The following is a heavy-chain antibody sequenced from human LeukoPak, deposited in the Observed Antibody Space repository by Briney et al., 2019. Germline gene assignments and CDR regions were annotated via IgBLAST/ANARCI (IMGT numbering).Heavy chain of an antibody. J-gene: IGHJ3*02. CDR1: GFTVSSNY. CDR3: ARDKVRGDPAMVTDAFDI. D-gene: IGHD5-18*01. CDR2: IYSGGST. Sequence: GRSLRLSCAASGFTVSSNYMSWVRQAPGKGLEWVSVIYSGGSTYYADSVKGRFTISRDNSKNTLYLQMNSLRAEDTAVYYCARDKVRGDPAMVTDAFDIWGQGTMVTVSS. V-gene: IGHV3-53*01.